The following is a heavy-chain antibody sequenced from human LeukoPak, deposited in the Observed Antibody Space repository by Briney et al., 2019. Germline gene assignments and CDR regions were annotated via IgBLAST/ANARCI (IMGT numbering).Heavy chain of an antibody. CDR2: IYYSGST. J-gene: IGHJ4*02. CDR1: GGSISSGSYY. D-gene: IGHD3-10*01. CDR3: ARALTMVRGVIIRYTGTNYYFDY. Sequence: PSETLSLTCTVSGGSISSGSYYWGWIRQPPGKGLEWIGSIYYSGSTYYNPSLKSRVTISVDTSKNQFSLKLSSVTAADTAVYYCARALTMVRGVIIRYTGTNYYFDYWGQGTLVTVSS. V-gene: IGHV4-39*07.